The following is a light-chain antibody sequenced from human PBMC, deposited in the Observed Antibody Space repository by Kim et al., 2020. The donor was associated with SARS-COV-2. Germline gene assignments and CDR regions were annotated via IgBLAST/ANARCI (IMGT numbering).Light chain of an antibody. CDR1: QSVSSNY. CDR3: QEYVSSPPWT. J-gene: IGKJ1*01. CDR2: GAS. Sequence: EIVLTQSPGTLSLSPGERATLSCRASQSVSSNYLAWYQQKPGQAPRLLIYGASTRATGIPDRFSGSGSGTDFTLTISRLEPEDFAVYYCQEYVSSPPWTFGQGTKVDIK. V-gene: IGKV3-20*01.